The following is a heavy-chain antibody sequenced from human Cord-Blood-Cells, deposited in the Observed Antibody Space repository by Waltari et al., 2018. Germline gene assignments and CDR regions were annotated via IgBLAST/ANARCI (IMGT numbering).Heavy chain of an antibody. CDR2: INPNSGGT. CDR1: GYTFTGYY. J-gene: IGHJ6*02. V-gene: IGHV1-2*02. D-gene: IGHD7-27*01. Sequence: QVQLVQSGAEVKKPGASVKVSCKASGYTFTGYYMHWVRQAPGQGLEWMGWINPNSGGTNYEQKFQGRVTMTRDTSISTAYMELSRLRSDDTAVYYCARDLQLGTNYYYGMDVWGQGTTVTVSS. CDR3: ARDLQLGTNYYYGMDV.